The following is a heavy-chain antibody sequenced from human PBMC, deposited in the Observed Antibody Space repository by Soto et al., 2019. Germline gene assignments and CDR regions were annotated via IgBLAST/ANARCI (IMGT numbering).Heavy chain of an antibody. J-gene: IGHJ6*02. CDR1: GFAFSSYG. CDR3: ARDSTYLYGMDV. D-gene: IGHD2-8*01. Sequence: HPGGSLRLSCAASGFAFSSYGMHWVRQAPGKGLEWVAVIWYDGSNKYYADSVKGRFTISRDNSKNTLYLQMNSLRAEDTAVYYCARDSTYLYGMDVWGQGTTVTVSS. V-gene: IGHV3-33*01. CDR2: IWYDGSNK.